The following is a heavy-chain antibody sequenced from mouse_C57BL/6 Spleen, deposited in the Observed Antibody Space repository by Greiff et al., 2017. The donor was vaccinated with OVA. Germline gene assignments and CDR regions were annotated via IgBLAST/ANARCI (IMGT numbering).Heavy chain of an antibody. V-gene: IGHV1-55*01. CDR1: GYTFTSYW. CDR2: IYPGSGST. D-gene: IGHD2-4*01. CDR3: ARYDYDHAMDY. Sequence: QVQLQQPGAGLVKPGASVKMSCKASGYTFTSYWITWVKQRPGQGLEWVGDIYPGSGSTNYKEKVKGKVTLTGDTSSSTAYMHLSSLTSEDSAVYYCARYDYDHAMDYWGQGTSVTVAS. J-gene: IGHJ4*01.